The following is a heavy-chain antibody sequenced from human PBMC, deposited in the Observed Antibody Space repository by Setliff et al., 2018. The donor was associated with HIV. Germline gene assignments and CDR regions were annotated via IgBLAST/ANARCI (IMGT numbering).Heavy chain of an antibody. V-gene: IGHV4-61*09. D-gene: IGHD1-1*01. CDR1: GDSISSGSHY. J-gene: IGHJ4*02. CDR2: IYTGGNA. CDR3: ARERLSRLGFDY. Sequence: SETLSLTCTVSGDSISSGSHYWSWIRRPAGKGLEWIGHIYTGGNANYNPSLQSRVTISVDTSKNQFSLMLGSMTAADTAVYYCARERLSRLGFDYWGQGTLVTVSS.